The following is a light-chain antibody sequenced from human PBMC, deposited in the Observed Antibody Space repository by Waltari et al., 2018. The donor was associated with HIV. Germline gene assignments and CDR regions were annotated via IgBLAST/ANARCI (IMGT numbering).Light chain of an antibody. CDR3: CSYAGNSDVV. V-gene: IGLV2-11*01. CDR1: SSAIGGYNY. CDR2: DVN. Sequence: QSALTQPPSVSGLPGQSVSISCTGTSSAIGGYNYVSWYRQFPGKAPSVIIHDVNKRPSGVPDRFSGSKSGNTASLTISGLQTDDEADYYCCSYAGNSDVVFGGGTTLTVL. J-gene: IGLJ2*01.